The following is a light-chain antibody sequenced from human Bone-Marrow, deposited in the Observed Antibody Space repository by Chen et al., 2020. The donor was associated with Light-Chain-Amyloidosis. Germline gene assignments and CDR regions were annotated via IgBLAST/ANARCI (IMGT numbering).Light chain of an antibody. Sequence: EIVLTQSPGTLSLSPGEGANLSCRASQTISSNYLTWYQQKFGQAPRLLIYGSSSGATGMPDRFTGSGSGTDFTLTINRLEPEDFGMYYCQQYGTSPLTFGGGTKVEIK. V-gene: IGKV3-20*01. CDR1: QTISSNY. CDR2: GSS. J-gene: IGKJ4*01. CDR3: QQYGTSPLT.